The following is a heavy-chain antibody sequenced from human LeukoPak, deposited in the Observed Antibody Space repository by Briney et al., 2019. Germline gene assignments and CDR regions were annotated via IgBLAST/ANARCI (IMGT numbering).Heavy chain of an antibody. V-gene: IGHV3-21*01. CDR3: ARDKDQYGGYDSGLFDY. CDR1: GFTFSRYS. CDR2: ITSSSSYI. Sequence: PGGSLRLSCAASGFTFSRYSMDWVRQAPGKGLEWVSSITSSSSYIYYADSVKGRFTISRDNAKNSLYLQMNGLRAEDTALYCCARDKDQYGGYDSGLFDYWGQGTLVTVSS. D-gene: IGHD5-12*01. J-gene: IGHJ4*02.